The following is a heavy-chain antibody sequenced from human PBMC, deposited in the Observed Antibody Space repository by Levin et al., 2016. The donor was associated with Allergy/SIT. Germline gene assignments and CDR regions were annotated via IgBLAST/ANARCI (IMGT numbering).Heavy chain of an antibody. Sequence: WVRQAPGQGLEWMGGIIPIFGTANYAQKFQGRVTITADESTSTAYMELSSLRSEDTAVYYCARDRVAAVLAFDIWGQGTMVTVSS. J-gene: IGHJ3*02. CDR3: ARDRVAAVLAFDI. CDR2: IIPIFGTA. V-gene: IGHV1-69*01. D-gene: IGHD2-15*01.